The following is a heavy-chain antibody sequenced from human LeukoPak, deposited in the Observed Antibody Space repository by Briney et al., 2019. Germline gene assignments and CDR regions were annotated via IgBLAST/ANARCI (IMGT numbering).Heavy chain of an antibody. J-gene: IGHJ5*01. Sequence: AAVKVSSKTSGDTFSDYTVNWVRQGPGQGLEWMGRIIPILGIATYAQKFQDRVTITADRSTSTAYMELSSLRSEDTAVYYCARGRYYGSGSKNWFDSWGQGTPVTVSS. V-gene: IGHV1-69*02. D-gene: IGHD3-10*01. CDR1: GDTFSDYT. CDR3: ARGRYYGSGSKNWFDS. CDR2: IIPILGIA.